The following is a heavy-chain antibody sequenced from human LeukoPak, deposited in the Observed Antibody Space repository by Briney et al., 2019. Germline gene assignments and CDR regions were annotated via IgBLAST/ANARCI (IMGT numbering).Heavy chain of an antibody. CDR2: IFYSGST. Sequence: PSETLSLTCTVSGGSISNYHWSWIRQPPAKGLEWIGYIFYSGSTNYNPSHKSRVTISVDTSKNHFSLNLSSLTAADTAVYYCARGLAYCGGDCYDYWGQGILVTVSS. J-gene: IGHJ4*02. CDR3: ARGLAYCGGDCYDY. V-gene: IGHV4-59*01. D-gene: IGHD2-21*01. CDR1: GGSISNYH.